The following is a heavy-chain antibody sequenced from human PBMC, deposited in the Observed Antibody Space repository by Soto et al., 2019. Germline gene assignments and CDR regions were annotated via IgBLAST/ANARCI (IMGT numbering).Heavy chain of an antibody. CDR1: GGSISSYY. CDR3: ARVQRFGDYGSSLWFDY. CDR2: IYYSGST. D-gene: IGHD4-17*01. Sequence: SETLSLTCTVSGGSISSYYWSWIRQPPGKGLEWIGYIYYSGSTNYNPSLKSRVTISVETSKNQFSLKLSSVTAADTAVYYCARVQRFGDYGSSLWFDYWGQGTLVTVSS. V-gene: IGHV4-59*01. J-gene: IGHJ4*02.